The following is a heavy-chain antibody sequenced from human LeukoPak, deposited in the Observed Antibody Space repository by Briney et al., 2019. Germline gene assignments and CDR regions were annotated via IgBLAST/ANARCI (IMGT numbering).Heavy chain of an antibody. D-gene: IGHD5-24*01. J-gene: IGHJ3*02. V-gene: IGHV1-69*13. Sequence: ASVKVSCKASGGTFSSYAISWVRQAPGQGLEWMGGITPIFGTANYAQKFQGRVTITADESTSTAYMELSSLRSEDTAVYYCARAAGCRDGYNCAFDIWGQGTMVTVSS. CDR1: GGTFSSYA. CDR2: ITPIFGTA. CDR3: ARAAGCRDGYNCAFDI.